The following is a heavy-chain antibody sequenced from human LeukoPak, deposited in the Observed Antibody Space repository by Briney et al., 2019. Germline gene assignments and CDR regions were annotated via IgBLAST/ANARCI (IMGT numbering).Heavy chain of an antibody. CDR1: GDSISNYY. D-gene: IGHD6-13*01. CDR2: IYYSGST. Sequence: SETLSLTCTVSGDSISNYYWSWIRQPPGKGLEWIGYIYYSGSTNYNPSLKSRVTISVDTSMNQSSLKLSSVTAADTAVYYCARVGSEQQLPTTWGQGTLVTVSS. CDR3: ARVGSEQQLPTT. V-gene: IGHV4-59*01. J-gene: IGHJ4*02.